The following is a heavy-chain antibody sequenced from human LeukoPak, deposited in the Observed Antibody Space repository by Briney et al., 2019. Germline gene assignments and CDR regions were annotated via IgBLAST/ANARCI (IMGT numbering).Heavy chain of an antibody. Sequence: SETLSLTCTVSGGSISSYYWSWIRQPPGKGLEWIGYIYYSGSTNYNPSLKSRVTISVDTSKNQFSLKLSSVTAADTAVYYCARGGTAMVLLDYWGQGTLVTVSS. CDR1: GGSISSYY. V-gene: IGHV4-59*01. D-gene: IGHD5-18*01. CDR2: IYYSGST. J-gene: IGHJ4*02. CDR3: ARGGTAMVLLDY.